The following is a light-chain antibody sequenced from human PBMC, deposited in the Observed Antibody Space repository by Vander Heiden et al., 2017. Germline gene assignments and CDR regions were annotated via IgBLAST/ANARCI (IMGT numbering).Light chain of an antibody. CDR3: QQRSNWLMYT. Sequence: EIVLTQSPATLSLSPGERATLSCRASQSVSSYLAWYQQKPGQAPRLLIYDASNRATGIPARFSGSGYGTDFTLTISSREPEDFAVYYCQQRSNWLMYTFGQGTKMXIK. J-gene: IGKJ2*01. V-gene: IGKV3-11*01. CDR1: QSVSSY. CDR2: DAS.